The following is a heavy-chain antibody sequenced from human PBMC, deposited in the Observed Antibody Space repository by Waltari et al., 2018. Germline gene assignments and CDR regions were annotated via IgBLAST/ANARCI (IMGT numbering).Heavy chain of an antibody. CDR3: AREDVQWLVQFGY. Sequence: QVQLVESGGGVVQPGRSLRLSCAASGFTFSSYAMHWVRQAPGKGLEWVAVISYDGSNKYYADSVKGRFTISRDNSKNTLYLQMNSLRAEDTAVYYCAREDVQWLVQFGYWGQGTLVTVSS. D-gene: IGHD6-19*01. CDR2: ISYDGSNK. CDR1: GFTFSSYA. J-gene: IGHJ4*02. V-gene: IGHV3-30-3*01.